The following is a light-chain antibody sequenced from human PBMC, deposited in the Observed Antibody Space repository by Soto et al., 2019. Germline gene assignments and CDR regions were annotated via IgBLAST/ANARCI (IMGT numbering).Light chain of an antibody. Sequence: EIVLTQSPAILSMSPGERATLSRRASQSVSSYFAWYQQKPGQAPRLLIYDASNRATGVPARFSGSGSGTEFTLTISSLEPEDFAVYYCQQRRYWPVTFGQGTKVEIK. CDR1: QSVSSY. V-gene: IGKV3-11*01. CDR3: QQRRYWPVT. J-gene: IGKJ1*01. CDR2: DAS.